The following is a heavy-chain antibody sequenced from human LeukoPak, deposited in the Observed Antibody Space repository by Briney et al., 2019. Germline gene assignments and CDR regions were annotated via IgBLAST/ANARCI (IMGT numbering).Heavy chain of an antibody. Sequence: ASVKVSCKASGGTFSSYAISWVRQAPGQGLEWMGGIIPIFGTANYAQKFQGRVTITTDESTSTAYMELSSLRSEDTAVYYCAREGGGGYSYGLNWFDPWGQGTLVTVSS. V-gene: IGHV1-69*05. CDR2: IIPIFGTA. CDR3: AREGGGGYSYGLNWFDP. D-gene: IGHD5-18*01. CDR1: GGTFSSYA. J-gene: IGHJ5*02.